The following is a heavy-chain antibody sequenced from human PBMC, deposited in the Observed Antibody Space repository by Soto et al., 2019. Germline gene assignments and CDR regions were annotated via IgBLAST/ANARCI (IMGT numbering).Heavy chain of an antibody. CDR1: GFTFSSQA. D-gene: IGHD3-16*01. V-gene: IGHV3-23*01. J-gene: IGHJ4*02. Sequence: PGGSLRLSCAASGFTFSSQAMSWVRQAPGKGLEWVSAISGSGGSTYYADSEKGRFTISRDNSKNTLYLQMNSLRAEDTAVYYCAGDRGDTLDFWGQGTLVTVSS. CDR2: ISGSGGST. CDR3: AGDRGDTLDF.